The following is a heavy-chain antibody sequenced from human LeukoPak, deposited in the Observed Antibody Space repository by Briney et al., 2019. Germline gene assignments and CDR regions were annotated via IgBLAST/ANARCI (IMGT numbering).Heavy chain of an antibody. Sequence: ASVKVSCKASGYTFTSYGISWVRQAPGQGLEGIGWISAYNGNTNYAQKLQGRVTMTTDTSTSTAYMELRSLRSDDTAVYYCARDAPAAKPSDYFDYWGQGTLVTVSS. CDR2: ISAYNGNT. J-gene: IGHJ4*02. D-gene: IGHD2-2*01. V-gene: IGHV1-18*01. CDR1: GYTFTSYG. CDR3: ARDAPAAKPSDYFDY.